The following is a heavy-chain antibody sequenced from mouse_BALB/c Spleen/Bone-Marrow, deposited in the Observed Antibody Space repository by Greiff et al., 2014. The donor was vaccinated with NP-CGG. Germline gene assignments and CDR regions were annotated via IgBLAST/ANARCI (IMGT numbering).Heavy chain of an antibody. CDR2: ISSDSSTI. Sequence: EVMLVESGGGLAQPGGSRKLSCAASGFTFSSFGIHWVRQAPEKGLEWVAYISSDSSTIYYADAVKGRFTISRDNPKNTLFLQMTSLRSEDTAMYYCARSNYVGYYAMDYWGQGTSVTVSS. CDR3: ARSNYVGYYAMDY. V-gene: IGHV5-17*02. J-gene: IGHJ4*01. D-gene: IGHD1-1*01. CDR1: GFTFSSFG.